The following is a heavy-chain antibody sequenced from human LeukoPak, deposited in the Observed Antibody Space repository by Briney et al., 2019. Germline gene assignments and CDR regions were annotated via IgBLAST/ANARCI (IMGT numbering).Heavy chain of an antibody. CDR2: INPSGGST. V-gene: IGHV1-46*01. J-gene: IGHJ4*02. CDR1: GYTFTSYY. Sequence: ASVKVSCKASGYTFTSYYMHWVRQAPGQGLEWMGIINPSGGSTSYAQKFQGRVTMTRDTSTSTVYMELSSLRSEDTAGYYCARVDPQWLAPDYGGQGTLVTASS. CDR3: ARVDPQWLAPDY. D-gene: IGHD6-19*01.